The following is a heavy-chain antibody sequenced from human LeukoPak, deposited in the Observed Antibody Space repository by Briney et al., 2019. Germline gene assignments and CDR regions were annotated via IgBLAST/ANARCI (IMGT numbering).Heavy chain of an antibody. Sequence: ASVKVSCKASGYTFTNYAMNWVRQAPGQGLEWMGWINTNTGDPTYAQDFTGRFVFSVDTSVSTAYLQISSLKAEDTALYYCARAYQPLGGLSFPDSWGQGTLVTVSS. J-gene: IGHJ5*01. V-gene: IGHV7-4-1*02. D-gene: IGHD3-16*02. CDR2: INTNTGDP. CDR3: ARAYQPLGGLSFPDS. CDR1: GYTFTNYA.